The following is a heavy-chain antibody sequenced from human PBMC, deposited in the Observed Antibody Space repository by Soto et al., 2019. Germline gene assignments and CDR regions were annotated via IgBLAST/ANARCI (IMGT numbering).Heavy chain of an antibody. J-gene: IGHJ3*02. V-gene: IGHV3-21*01. D-gene: IGHD6-13*01. Sequence: GGSLRLSCAASGFTFSSYSMNWVRQAPGKGLEWVSSISSSSSYIYYADSVKGRFTISRDNAKNSLYLQMSSLRAEDTAVYYCARVGSSWPDAFDIWGQGTMVTVSS. CDR1: GFTFSSYS. CDR2: ISSSSSYI. CDR3: ARVGSSWPDAFDI.